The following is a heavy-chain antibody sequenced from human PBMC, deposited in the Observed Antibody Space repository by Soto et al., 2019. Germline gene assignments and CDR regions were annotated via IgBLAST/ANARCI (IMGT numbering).Heavy chain of an antibody. Sequence: QVQLQQWGAGLLKPSETLSLTCAVYGVSFSGYYWSWIRQPPGKGLEWIGEINHSGSTNYNPSLKSRVTISVDTSKNQFSLKLSSVTAADTAVYYCAREHSSSLYYFDYWGQGTLVTVSS. CDR2: INHSGST. D-gene: IGHD6-6*01. J-gene: IGHJ4*02. CDR1: GVSFSGYY. CDR3: AREHSSSLYYFDY. V-gene: IGHV4-34*01.